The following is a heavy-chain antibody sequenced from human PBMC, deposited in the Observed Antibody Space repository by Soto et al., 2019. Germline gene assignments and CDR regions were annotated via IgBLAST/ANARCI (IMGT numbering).Heavy chain of an antibody. Sequence: QVQLVQSGAEVKKPGASVKVSCKASGYTFTGYYMHWVRQPPGQGLEWMGWINPNRGGTNYAQKFQGRVTMTRDTSISTAYMELSRLRSDDTAVYYCASSPRRYYGMDVWGQGTTVTVSS. J-gene: IGHJ6*02. CDR3: ASSPRRYYGMDV. D-gene: IGHD3-10*01. CDR1: GYTFTGYY. V-gene: IGHV1-2*02. CDR2: INPNRGGT.